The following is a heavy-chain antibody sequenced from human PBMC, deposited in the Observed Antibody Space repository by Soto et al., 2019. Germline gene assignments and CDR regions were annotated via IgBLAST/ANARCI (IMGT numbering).Heavy chain of an antibody. CDR2: IYYSGST. CDR1: GGSVSSGAYY. D-gene: IGHD5-12*01. J-gene: IGHJ3*02. V-gene: IGHV4-31*03. CDR3: ARARLRAVYAFDI. Sequence: QVQLQESDAGLVKASQTLSLTSTVSGGSVSSGAYYWTWIRQRPGKGLEWIGYIYYSGSTYYSPSLKSRLSISLDTSKNQFSLRLCSVTAADTPMYYCARARLRAVYAFDIWGQGKMVTVSS.